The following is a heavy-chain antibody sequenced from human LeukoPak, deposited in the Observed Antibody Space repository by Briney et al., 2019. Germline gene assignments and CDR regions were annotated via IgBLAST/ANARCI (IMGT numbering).Heavy chain of an antibody. CDR3: ARDQYSGSYYGSNFDY. V-gene: IGHV4-39*07. Sequence: PSETLSLTCTVSGGSISSRSYYWGWIRQPPGKGLEWIGSIYYSGSTYYNPSLKSRVTISVDTSKNQFSLKLSSVTAADTAVYYCARDQYSGSYYGSNFDYWGQGTLVTVSS. CDR1: GGSISSRSYY. CDR2: IYYSGST. J-gene: IGHJ4*02. D-gene: IGHD1-26*01.